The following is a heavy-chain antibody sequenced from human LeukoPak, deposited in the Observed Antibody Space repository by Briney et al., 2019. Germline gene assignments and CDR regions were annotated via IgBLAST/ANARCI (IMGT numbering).Heavy chain of an antibody. CDR2: IYHSGST. D-gene: IGHD2-15*01. V-gene: IGHV4-38-2*02. J-gene: IGHJ3*02. CDR1: GYSISSGYY. Sequence: PSETLSLTCTVSGYSISSGYYWGWIRQPPGKGLEWIGSIYHSGSTYYNPSLKSRVTISVDTSKNQFSLKLSSVTAADTAVYYCARRDRGLNAFDIWGQGTMVTVSS. CDR3: ARRDRGLNAFDI.